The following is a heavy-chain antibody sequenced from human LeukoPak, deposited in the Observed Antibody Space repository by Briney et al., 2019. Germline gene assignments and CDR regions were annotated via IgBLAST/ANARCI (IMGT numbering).Heavy chain of an antibody. CDR2: IYHSGST. V-gene: IGHV4-59*08. J-gene: IGHJ4*02. Sequence: PSETLSLTCTVSGVSISSYYWSWVRQPPGKGLEWIGEIYHSGSTNYNPSLKSRVTISVDKSKNQFSLKLSSVTAADTAVYYCARGSGYSYGEGYWGQGTLVTVSS. D-gene: IGHD5-18*01. CDR3: ARGSGYSYGEGY. CDR1: GVSISSYY.